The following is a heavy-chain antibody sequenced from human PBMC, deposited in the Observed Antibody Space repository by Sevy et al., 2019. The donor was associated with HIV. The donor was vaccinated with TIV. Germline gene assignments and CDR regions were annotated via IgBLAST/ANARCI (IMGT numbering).Heavy chain of an antibody. CDR1: GFTVSSNY. V-gene: IGHV3-66*02. CDR2: IYSGGST. D-gene: IGHD5-18*01. Sequence: GGSLRLSCAASGFTVSSNYMSWVRQAPGKGLEWVSVIYSGGSTYYADSVKGRFTISRDNSKNTLYLQMNSLRAEDTVVYYCTKYSYGYFDYWGQGTLVTVSS. J-gene: IGHJ4*02. CDR3: TKYSYGYFDY.